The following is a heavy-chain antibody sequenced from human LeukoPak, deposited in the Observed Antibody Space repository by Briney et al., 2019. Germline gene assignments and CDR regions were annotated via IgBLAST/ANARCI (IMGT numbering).Heavy chain of an antibody. CDR3: AREGVVVTATRYYFDS. V-gene: IGHV3-23*01. CDR2: ISSSGGGT. J-gene: IGHJ4*02. CDR1: GFTFSSYA. Sequence: PGGSLRLSCAASGFTFSSYAMSWVRQAPGKGLEWVSAISSSGGGTYYADSVKGRFTISRDNSKNTLYLQMNSLRAEDTAVYYCAREGVVVTATRYYFDSWGQGTLVTVSS. D-gene: IGHD2-15*01.